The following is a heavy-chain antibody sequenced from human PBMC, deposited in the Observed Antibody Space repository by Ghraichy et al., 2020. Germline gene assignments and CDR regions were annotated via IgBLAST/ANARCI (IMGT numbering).Heavy chain of an antibody. V-gene: IGHV1-18*01. J-gene: IGHJ4*02. CDR2: NSAYNGNT. Sequence: ASVKVSCKASGYPFTTYAILWVRQAPGQGFEWMVRNSAYNGNTNDAQKLQGRVSMTTDTSTCTAYMELRSLRSDDTALYYCARGRSYRDRTGYPHFDSWGQGTLVTVSS. CDR1: GYPFTTYA. CDR3: ARGRSYRDRTGYPHFDS. D-gene: IGHD3-9*01.